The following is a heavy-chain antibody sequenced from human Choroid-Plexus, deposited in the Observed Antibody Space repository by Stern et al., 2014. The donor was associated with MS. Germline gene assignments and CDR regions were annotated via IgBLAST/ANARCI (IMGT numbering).Heavy chain of an antibody. D-gene: IGHD3-10*01. J-gene: IGHJ4*02. CDR2: IKFNAAGT. CDR3: CADVSYQGSGEIDF. Sequence: EMQLVESGGGLVKPGGSLRLSCAVSGFTFNNAWMSWVRQAPGKGLEWISRIKFNAAGTEYAAPVKGRFIISRDDSKTTLFLQMNGLITEDTAVYFCCADVSYQGSGEIDFWGQGTLVTVSS. CDR1: GFTFNNAW. V-gene: IGHV3-15*01.